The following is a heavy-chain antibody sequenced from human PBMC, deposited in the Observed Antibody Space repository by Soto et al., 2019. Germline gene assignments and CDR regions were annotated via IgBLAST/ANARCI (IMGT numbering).Heavy chain of an antibody. D-gene: IGHD3-10*01. CDR2: ILHGGST. CDR3: AGSWSYRDIDY. V-gene: IGHV4-4*02. J-gene: IGHJ4*02. CDR1: GGSISRRSW. Sequence: SGPLALACAVSGGSISRRSWWSWVRKPPGKGLEWIGEILHGGSTNPNPSLKSRVTTSVDKSKNQFSLKLTSVTAADTAVYYCAGSWSYRDIDYRGQGPLVTLSS.